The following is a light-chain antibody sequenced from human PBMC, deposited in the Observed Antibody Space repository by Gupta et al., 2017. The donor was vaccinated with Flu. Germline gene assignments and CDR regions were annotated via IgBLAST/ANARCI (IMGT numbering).Light chain of an antibody. V-gene: IGKV1-16*01. J-gene: IGKJ4*01. Sequence: DIQMTQSPSSLSASVGDRVTITCRASQGISSYLAWFQQKPGKAPKSLIYAASRVNSGVPSRFSGSGFGTDFTLTISRLQPEDVATYYCQHYKSSPFTFGGGTKVEIK. CDR2: AAS. CDR1: QGISSY. CDR3: QHYKSSPFT.